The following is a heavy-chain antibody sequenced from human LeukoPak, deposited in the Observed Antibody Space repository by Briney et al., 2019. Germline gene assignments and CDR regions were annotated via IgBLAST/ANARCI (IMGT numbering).Heavy chain of an antibody. CDR3: AREGRYQLRVATFDY. CDR1: GGTFSSYA. CDR2: IIPIFGTA. Sequence: ASVKVSCKASGGTFSSYAISWVRQAPGQGLEWMGGIIPIFGTANYAQKFQGRVTITTDESTSTAYMELSSLKSEDTAVYYCAREGRYQLRVATFDYWGQGTLVTVSS. V-gene: IGHV1-69*05. D-gene: IGHD2-2*01. J-gene: IGHJ4*02.